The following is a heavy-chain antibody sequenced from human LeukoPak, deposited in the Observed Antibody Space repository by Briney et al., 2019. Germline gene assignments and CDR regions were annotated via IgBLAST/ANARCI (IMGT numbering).Heavy chain of an antibody. CDR1: GGSISSYY. V-gene: IGHV4-59*08. D-gene: IGHD1-26*01. Sequence: SETLSLTCTVSGGSISSYYWSWIRQPPGKGLEWIGYIYYSGSTNYNPSLKSRVTISIDTSKNQFSLKLSPVTAADTAVYYCARHLYSESYYFWGQGTLVTVSS. J-gene: IGHJ4*02. CDR2: IYYSGST. CDR3: ARHLYSESYYF.